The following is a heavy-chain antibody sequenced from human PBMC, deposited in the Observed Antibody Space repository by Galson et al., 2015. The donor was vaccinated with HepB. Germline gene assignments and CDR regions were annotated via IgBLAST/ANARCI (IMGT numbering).Heavy chain of an antibody. CDR1: GYTFTSYA. J-gene: IGHJ6*02. CDR2: INAGNGNT. Sequence: SVKVSCKASGYTFTSYAMHWVRQAPGQRLEWMGWINAGNGNTKYSQKFQGRVTITRDTSASTAYMELSSLRSEDTAVYYCARDQGYCSGGSCYPYYYYGMDVWGQGTTVTVSS. V-gene: IGHV1-3*01. CDR3: ARDQGYCSGGSCYPYYYYGMDV. D-gene: IGHD2-15*01.